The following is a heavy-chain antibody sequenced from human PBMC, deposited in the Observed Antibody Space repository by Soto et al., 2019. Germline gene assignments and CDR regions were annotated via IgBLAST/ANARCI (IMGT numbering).Heavy chain of an antibody. CDR1: GFTFSDYY. CDR2: ISSSGSTI. Sequence: QVQLVESGGGLVKPGGSLRLSCAASGFTFSDYYMSWIRQAPGKGLEWVSYISSSGSTIYYADSVKGRFTISRDNAKNSLYLQMNSLRAEDTAVYYCARGRRSCSSTSCYIRYYYYGMDVWGQGTTVTVSS. D-gene: IGHD2-2*02. CDR3: ARGRRSCSSTSCYIRYYYYGMDV. J-gene: IGHJ6*02. V-gene: IGHV3-11*01.